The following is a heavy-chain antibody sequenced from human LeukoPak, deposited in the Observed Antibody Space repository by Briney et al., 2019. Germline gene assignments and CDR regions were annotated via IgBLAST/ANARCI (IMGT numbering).Heavy chain of an antibody. V-gene: IGHV3-20*04. Sequence: GGSLRLSCAASGFTFDDYGMSWVRQAPGKGLEWVSGINWNGRSTGYVDSVKGRFTISRDNAKNSLYLQMNSLRAEDTAVYYCARDLGGYSYGSHFDYWGQGTLVTVSS. J-gene: IGHJ4*02. CDR3: ARDLGGYSYGSHFDY. CDR2: INWNGRST. D-gene: IGHD5-18*01. CDR1: GFTFDDYG.